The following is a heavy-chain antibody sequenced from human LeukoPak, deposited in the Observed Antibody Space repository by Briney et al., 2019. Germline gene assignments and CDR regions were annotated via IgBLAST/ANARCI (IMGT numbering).Heavy chain of an antibody. CDR3: ARDLLLDIVATSIFDY. V-gene: IGHV3-7*01. J-gene: IGHJ4*02. CDR1: GFTFSSYW. CDR2: IKQDGSEK. D-gene: IGHD5-12*01. Sequence: GGSLRLSCAASGFTFSSYWMSWVRQAPGKGLEWVANIKQDGSEKYYVDSVKGRFTISRDNAKNSLYLQMNSLRAEDTAVYYCARDLLLDIVATSIFDYWGQGTLVTVSS.